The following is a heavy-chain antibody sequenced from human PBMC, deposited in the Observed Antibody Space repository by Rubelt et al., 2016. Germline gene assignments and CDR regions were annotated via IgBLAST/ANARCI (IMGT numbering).Heavy chain of an antibody. V-gene: IGHV1-18*01. CDR2: ISAYNGNT. D-gene: IGHD3-10*01. CDR1: GYTFTSYG. CDR3: ARDRGRWFGELCNWFDP. Sequence: QIQLVQSGAEVKKPGASVKVSCKASGYTFTSYGISWVRQAPGQGLEWMGWISAYNGNTNYAQKLQGRVTMTTDTSTMTAYMALRSLRSDDTAVYYCARDRGRWFGELCNWFDPWGQGTLVTVSS. J-gene: IGHJ5*02.